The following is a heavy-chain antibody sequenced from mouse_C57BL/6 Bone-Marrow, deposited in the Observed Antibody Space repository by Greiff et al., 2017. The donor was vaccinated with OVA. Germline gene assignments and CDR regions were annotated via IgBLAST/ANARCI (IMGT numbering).Heavy chain of an antibody. CDR2: ILPGSGST. Sequence: QVQLKQSGAELMKPGASVKLSCKATGYTFTGYWIEWVKQRPGHGLEWIGEILPGSGSTNSNEKFKGKATFTADTSSNTAYMQLSSLTTEDSAIYYCARRDYYGLDYWGQGTTLTVSS. J-gene: IGHJ2*01. V-gene: IGHV1-9*01. CDR3: ARRDYYGLDY. CDR1: GYTFTGYW. D-gene: IGHD1-2*01.